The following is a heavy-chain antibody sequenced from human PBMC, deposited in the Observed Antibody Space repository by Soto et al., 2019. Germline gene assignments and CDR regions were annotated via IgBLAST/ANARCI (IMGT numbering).Heavy chain of an antibody. V-gene: IGHV3-23*01. D-gene: IGHD3-3*01. J-gene: IGHJ6*03. Sequence: GGSLRLSCAASGFTFSSYAMSWVRQAPGKGLERVSAISGSGGSTYYADSVKGRFTISRDNSKNTLYLQMNSLRAEDTAVYYCAKGHDFWSGYFSAPNSYMDVWGKGTTVTVSS. CDR2: ISGSGGST. CDR3: AKGHDFWSGYFSAPNSYMDV. CDR1: GFTFSSYA.